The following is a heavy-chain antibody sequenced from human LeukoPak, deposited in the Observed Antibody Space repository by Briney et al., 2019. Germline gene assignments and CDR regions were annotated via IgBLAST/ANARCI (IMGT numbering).Heavy chain of an antibody. CDR2: IYYSGST. Sequence: SETLSLTCTVSGGSISSSSYYWGWVRQPPGKGLEWIGSIYYSGSTYYNPSLKSRVTISVDTSKNQFSLKLSSVTAADTAAYYCARAVLDQQLVDYWGQGTLVTVSS. CDR3: ARAVLDQQLVDY. J-gene: IGHJ4*02. CDR1: GGSISSSSYY. V-gene: IGHV4-39*07. D-gene: IGHD6-13*01.